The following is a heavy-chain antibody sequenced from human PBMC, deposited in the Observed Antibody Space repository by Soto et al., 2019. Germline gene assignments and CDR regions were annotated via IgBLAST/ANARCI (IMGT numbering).Heavy chain of an antibody. Sequence: GGSLRLSCAASGFTFRNYWMHWVRQAPGKGLVWVSRISDYGRVNYADSVEGRFTISRDDAKSELYLQMSSLRLEDTTVYYCARGGVEPFDYWGQGALVTVSS. V-gene: IGHV3-74*01. CDR1: GFTFRNYW. CDR2: ISDYGRV. J-gene: IGHJ4*02. CDR3: ARGGVEPFDY. D-gene: IGHD3-3*01.